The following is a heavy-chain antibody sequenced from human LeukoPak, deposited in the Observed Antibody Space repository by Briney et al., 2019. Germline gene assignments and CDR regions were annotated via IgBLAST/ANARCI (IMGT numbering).Heavy chain of an antibody. CDR2: ISSSSSTI. Sequence: PGGSLRLSCAASGFTFSSYSMNWVRQAPGKGLEWVSYISSSSSTIYYADSVKGRFTISRDNAKNSLYLQMNSLRAEDTAVYYCASGSWNYGPSPDRGTFDYWGQGTLVSVSS. CDR1: GFTFSSYS. D-gene: IGHD1-7*01. CDR3: ASGSWNYGPSPDRGTFDY. J-gene: IGHJ4*02. V-gene: IGHV3-48*01.